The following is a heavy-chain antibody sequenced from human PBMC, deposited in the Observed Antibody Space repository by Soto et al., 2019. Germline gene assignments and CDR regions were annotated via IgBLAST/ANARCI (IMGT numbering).Heavy chain of an antibody. CDR2: ISGYNGDT. CDR3: AKNGQPPYYYYGMDV. V-gene: IGHV1-18*01. D-gene: IGHD2-8*01. Sequence: QGQLVQSGPEAKKPGASVKVSCKASGYTFSRYGISWVRQAPGQGLEWMGWISGYNGDTKYAQKVQGRVTMTIYTYTYTAYMELRSLTSDDTAIYYCAKNGQPPYYYYGMDVWGQGTTVTVSS. J-gene: IGHJ6*02. CDR1: GYTFSRYG.